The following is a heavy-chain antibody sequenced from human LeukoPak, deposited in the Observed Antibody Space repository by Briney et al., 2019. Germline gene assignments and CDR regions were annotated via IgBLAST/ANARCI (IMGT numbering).Heavy chain of an antibody. V-gene: IGHV3-13*05. D-gene: IGHD3-10*01. CDR1: GFTFSSYD. Sequence: GGSLRLSCAASGFTFSSYDMHWVRQATGKGLEWVSAIGTAGDPYYPGSVKGRFTISRENAKNSLYLQMNSLRAGDTAVYYCARDHGSGSYLPYGMDVWGKGTTVTVSS. CDR3: ARDHGSGSYLPYGMDV. CDR2: IGTAGDP. J-gene: IGHJ6*04.